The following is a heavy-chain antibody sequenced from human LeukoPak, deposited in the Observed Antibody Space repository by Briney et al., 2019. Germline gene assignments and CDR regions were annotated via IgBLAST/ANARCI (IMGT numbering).Heavy chain of an antibody. CDR1: GFTFSAYT. CDR3: ARDSSVCEFDV. J-gene: IGHJ3*01. Sequence: GSLRLSCAASGFTFSAYTMHWFRQPPGKGLEWVSYINTGSTTIYYADSVKGRFTISRDNAKNSVYLHLNSLRAEDTAVYYCARDSSVCEFDVWGQGTLVTVSS. V-gene: IGHV3-48*01. CDR2: INTGSTTI. D-gene: IGHD6-6*01.